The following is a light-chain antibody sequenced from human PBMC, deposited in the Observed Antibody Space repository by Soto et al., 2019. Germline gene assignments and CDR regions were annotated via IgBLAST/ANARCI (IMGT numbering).Light chain of an antibody. CDR3: TSYTGSSTLGV. J-gene: IGLJ2*01. CDR2: AVT. V-gene: IGLV2-14*01. Sequence: QSALTQPAPVSGSPGQSITISCTGTSSDVGGYNYVSWYQQHPGKAPKLIIYAVTDRPSGVSSRFSGSKSGNTASLTISGLQAEDEADYYCTSYTGSSTLGVFGGGTKVTVL. CDR1: SSDVGGYNY.